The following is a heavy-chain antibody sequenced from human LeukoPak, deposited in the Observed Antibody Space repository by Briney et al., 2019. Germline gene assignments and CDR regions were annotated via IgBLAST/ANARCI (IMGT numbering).Heavy chain of an antibody. J-gene: IGHJ4*02. Sequence: GGSLRLSCAASGFTFSSYEMNWVRQAPGKGLEWVSFIRYDGSNKYYADSVKGRFTISRDNSKNTLYLQMNSLRPEDTAVYYCAKPHFDYWGQGTLVTVSS. CDR2: IRYDGSNK. V-gene: IGHV3-30*02. CDR1: GFTFSSYE. CDR3: AKPHFDY.